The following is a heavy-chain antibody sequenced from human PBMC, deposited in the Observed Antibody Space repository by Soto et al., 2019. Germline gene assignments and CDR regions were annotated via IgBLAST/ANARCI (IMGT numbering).Heavy chain of an antibody. Sequence: GGSLRLSCGASGFTVSSNYMSWVRQAPGKGLEGVSVIWSAGMTYYADSARGRFTISRDNLKNTLYLQMDSLRADGTAGNYCAREAPMGVWRQGTTVNVSS. CDR1: GFTVSSNY. V-gene: IGHV3-53*01. CDR2: IWSAGMT. J-gene: IGHJ6*02. CDR3: AREAPMGV.